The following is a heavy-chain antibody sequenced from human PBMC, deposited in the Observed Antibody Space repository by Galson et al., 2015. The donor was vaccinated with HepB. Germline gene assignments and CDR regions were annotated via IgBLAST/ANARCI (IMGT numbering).Heavy chain of an antibody. CDR3: AREMTTYDGFDI. V-gene: IGHV1-18*01. J-gene: IGHJ3*02. CDR2: ISVDDDNT. CDR1: GYTFSSYA. Sequence: SVKVSCKASGYTFSSYAINWVRQAPGQGLEWMGWISVDDDNTNYAQRLQDRLTMSTDTSTNTAYMELRSLRSDDTAVYYCAREMTTYDGFDIWGQGTMVTVSS. D-gene: IGHD4-11*01.